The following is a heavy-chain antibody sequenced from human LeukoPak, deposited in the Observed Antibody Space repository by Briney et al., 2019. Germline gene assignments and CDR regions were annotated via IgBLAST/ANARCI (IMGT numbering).Heavy chain of an antibody. J-gene: IGHJ4*02. CDR3: AKVDYWSPENYLDS. CDR1: GFPFGSYA. V-gene: IGHV3-23*01. D-gene: IGHD1-1*01. Sequence: GGSLRLSCAASGFPFGSYAMTWVRQAPGKGLESVSVITDGADTYYADSVKGRFTISRDNPQNTVHLQMDNLRADDTAVYYCAKVDYWSPENYLDSWGQGTLVTVSS. CDR2: ITDGADT.